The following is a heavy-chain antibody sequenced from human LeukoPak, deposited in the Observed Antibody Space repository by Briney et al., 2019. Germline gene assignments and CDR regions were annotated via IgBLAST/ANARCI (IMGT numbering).Heavy chain of an antibody. D-gene: IGHD3-10*01. Sequence: GSSVKVSCKASGGTFSSYAISWVRQAPGQGLEWMGGIIPIFGTANYAQKFQGRVTITADKSTSTAYMELSSLRSEDTAVYYCAVGFGELFPGGDAFDIWGQGTMVTVSS. CDR3: AVGFGELFPGGDAFDI. V-gene: IGHV1-69*06. CDR1: GGTFSSYA. J-gene: IGHJ3*02. CDR2: IIPIFGTA.